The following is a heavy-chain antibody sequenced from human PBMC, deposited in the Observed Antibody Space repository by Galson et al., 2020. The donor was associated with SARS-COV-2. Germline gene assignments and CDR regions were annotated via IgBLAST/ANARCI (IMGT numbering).Heavy chain of an antibody. V-gene: IGHV3-21*01. CDR3: ARDSMHGRAYYDYMDG. Sequence: GESLKISCAASGFTFSSYSMNWVRQAPGTGLEWVSSISSSSSYIYYADSVNGRFTISRDNAKNSLYLQMNSLRAEDTAVYYCARDSMHGRAYYDYMDGWGEGTTVTVSS. D-gene: IGHD3-10*02. CDR1: GFTFSSYS. J-gene: IGHJ6*03. CDR2: ISSSSSYI.